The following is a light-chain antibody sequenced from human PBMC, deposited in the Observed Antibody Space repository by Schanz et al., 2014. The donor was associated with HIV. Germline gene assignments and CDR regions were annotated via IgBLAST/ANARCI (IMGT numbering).Light chain of an antibody. CDR2: EGS. CDR3: ISYTRDTVL. J-gene: IGLJ2*01. CDR1: SSDVGSYNL. Sequence: QSALTQPASVSGSPGQSITISCTGTSSDVGSYNLVSWYQQHPGKAPKLMIYEGSKRPSGVSNRFSGSKSGNTASLTVSGLQAEDDADYYCISYTRDTVLFGGGTKLTVL. V-gene: IGLV2-14*02.